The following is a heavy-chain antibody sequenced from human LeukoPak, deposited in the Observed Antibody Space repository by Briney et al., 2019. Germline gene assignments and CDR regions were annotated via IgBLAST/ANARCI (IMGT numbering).Heavy chain of an antibody. Sequence: PSETLSLTCTVSGGSISSSSYHWGWIRQPPGKGLEWIGSIYYSGSTYYNPSLKSRVTISVDTSKNQFSLKLSSVTAADTAVYYCARHGPSGSYEDWFDPWGQGTLVTVSS. D-gene: IGHD3-10*01. V-gene: IGHV4-39*01. CDR3: ARHGPSGSYEDWFDP. J-gene: IGHJ5*02. CDR1: GGSISSSSYH. CDR2: IYYSGST.